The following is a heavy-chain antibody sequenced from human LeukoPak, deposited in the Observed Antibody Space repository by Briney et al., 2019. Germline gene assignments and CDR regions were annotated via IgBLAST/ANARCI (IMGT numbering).Heavy chain of an antibody. D-gene: IGHD5-18*01. Sequence: SETLSLTCAVYGGSFSGYYWSWIRQPPGKGLEWIGEINHSGSTNYNPSLKSRVTISVDTSKNQFSLKLSSVTAADTAVYYCARGDTAMAFDYWGQGTLVTVTS. CDR3: ARGDTAMAFDY. V-gene: IGHV4-34*01. J-gene: IGHJ4*02. CDR1: GGSFSGYY. CDR2: INHSGST.